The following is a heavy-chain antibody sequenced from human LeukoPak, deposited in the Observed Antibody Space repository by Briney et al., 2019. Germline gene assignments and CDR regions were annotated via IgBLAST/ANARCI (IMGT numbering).Heavy chain of an antibody. CDR3: AGHVSAAAGGR. CDR1: GFSFSSNW. V-gene: IGHV4-34*01. Sequence: GSLRLSCTASGFSFSSNWMTWVRQAPGKGLEWIGEIHHSGSTKYNPSLKSRVTISLDTSKNQFSLKLNSMTAADTAVYYCAGHVSAAAGGRWGQGTLVTVSS. D-gene: IGHD6-13*01. J-gene: IGHJ4*02. CDR2: IHHSGST.